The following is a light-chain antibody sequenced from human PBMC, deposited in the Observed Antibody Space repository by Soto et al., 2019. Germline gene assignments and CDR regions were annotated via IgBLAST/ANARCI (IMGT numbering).Light chain of an antibody. J-gene: IGKJ1*01. V-gene: IGKV2-30*01. Sequence: DVVMTQSPLSLPVTLGQPASISCRSSQTLLGSDGHTYLNWFQQRPGQSPRRLIYKVSNRDSGVTDRFSVSGSDNNFTLQNSSVEAEDGGINYCMQGTPCPPWTVGQRTNVEIK. CDR1: QTLLGSDGHTY. CDR3: MQGTPCPPWT. CDR2: KVS.